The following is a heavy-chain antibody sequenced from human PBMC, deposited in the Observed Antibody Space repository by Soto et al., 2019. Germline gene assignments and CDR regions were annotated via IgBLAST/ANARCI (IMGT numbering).Heavy chain of an antibody. Sequence: SETLSLTCTVSGGSISSGGYYWSWIRQHPGKGLEWIGYIYYSGSTYYNPSLKSRVTISVDTSKNQFSLKLSSVTAADTAVYYCARCITIFGVVIIEDWFDPWGQGTLVTVSS. CDR1: GGSISSGGYY. CDR3: ARCITIFGVVIIEDWFDP. J-gene: IGHJ5*02. D-gene: IGHD3-3*01. V-gene: IGHV4-31*03. CDR2: IYYSGST.